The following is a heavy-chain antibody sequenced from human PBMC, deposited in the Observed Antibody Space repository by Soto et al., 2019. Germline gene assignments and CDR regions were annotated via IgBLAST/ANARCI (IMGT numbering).Heavy chain of an antibody. V-gene: IGHV4-59*01. J-gene: IGHJ4*02. CDR1: GGSISPFY. Sequence: SETLSLTCTVSGGSISPFYCSWVRQPPGKGLEWIGYLYYSGNTNYNPSLKSRVTISVDASKNQVSLRLTSVTAADTAVYYCARVGGVAARTFDYWGQGTVVTVSS. D-gene: IGHD2-15*01. CDR3: ARVGGVAARTFDY. CDR2: LYYSGNT.